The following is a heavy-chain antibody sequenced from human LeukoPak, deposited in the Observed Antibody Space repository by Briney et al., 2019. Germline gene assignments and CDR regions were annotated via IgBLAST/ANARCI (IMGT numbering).Heavy chain of an antibody. D-gene: IGHD6-13*01. Sequence: GRFTISRDNAKNSLYLQMNSLRAEDTAVYYCARDNEAAAGTGVGYWGQGTLVTVSS. J-gene: IGHJ4*02. V-gene: IGHV3-11*06. CDR3: ARDNEAAAGTGVGY.